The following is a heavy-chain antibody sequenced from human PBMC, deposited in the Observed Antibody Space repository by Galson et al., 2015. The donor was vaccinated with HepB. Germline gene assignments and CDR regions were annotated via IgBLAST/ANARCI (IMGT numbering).Heavy chain of an antibody. V-gene: IGHV1-69*13. J-gene: IGHJ6*02. D-gene: IGHD3-3*01. CDR3: ARAIFRSGYPDNYYYGMDV. CDR2: IIPIFGTA. CDR1: GGTFSSYA. Sequence: SVKVSCKASGGTFSSYAISWVRQAPGQGLEWMGGIIPIFGTANYAQKFQGRVTITADESTSTAYMELSSLRSEDTAVYYCARAIFRSGYPDNYYYGMDVWGQGTTVTVSS.